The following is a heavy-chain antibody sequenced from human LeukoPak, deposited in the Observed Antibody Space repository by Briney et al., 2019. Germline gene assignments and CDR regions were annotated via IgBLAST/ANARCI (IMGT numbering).Heavy chain of an antibody. CDR1: GFTFSSYS. J-gene: IGHJ4*02. CDR2: ISSSSSYI. V-gene: IGHV3-21*01. Sequence: PGGSLRLSCAASGFTFSSYSMNWVRQAPGKGLGWVSSISSSSSYIYYADSVKGRFTISRDNAKNSLYLQMNSLRAEDTAVYYCARDDSSGYYAYNFDYWGQGTLVTVSS. CDR3: ARDDSSGYYAYNFDY. D-gene: IGHD3-22*01.